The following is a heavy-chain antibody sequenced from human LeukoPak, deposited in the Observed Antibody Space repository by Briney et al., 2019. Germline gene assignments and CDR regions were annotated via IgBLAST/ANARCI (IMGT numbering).Heavy chain of an antibody. CDR2: IYYSGST. D-gene: IGHD3-16*02. J-gene: IGHJ4*02. V-gene: IGHV4-39*01. CDR3: ARLGDYDYVWGSYRSPFDY. Sequence: PSETLSLTCTVSGGSISSSSYSWGWIRQPPGKGLEWIGSIYYSGSTYYNPSLKSRVTISVDTSKNQFSLKLSSVTAADTAVYYCARLGDYDYVWGSYRSPFDYWGQGTLVTVSS. CDR1: GGSISSSSYS.